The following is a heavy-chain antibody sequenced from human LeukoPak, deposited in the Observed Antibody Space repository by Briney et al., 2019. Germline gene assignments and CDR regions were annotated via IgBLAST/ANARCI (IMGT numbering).Heavy chain of an antibody. V-gene: IGHV4-4*07. CDR1: GGSISNYY. CDR2: IYASGST. CDR3: ARTMTTVTTNTYWYFDL. J-gene: IGHJ2*01. Sequence: SETLSLTCTVSGGSISNYYWSWIQQPAGKGLEWIGRIYASGSTNYNPSLKSRVTMSVDTSKNQFSLKLSSVTAADTAVYYCARTMTTVTTNTYWYFDLWGRGTLVTVSS. D-gene: IGHD4-17*01.